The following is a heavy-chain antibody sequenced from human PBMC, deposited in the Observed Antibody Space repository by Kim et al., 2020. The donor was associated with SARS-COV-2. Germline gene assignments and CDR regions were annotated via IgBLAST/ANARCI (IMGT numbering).Heavy chain of an antibody. V-gene: IGHV1-3*01. J-gene: IGHJ6*02. CDR3: ARDPRITIFGVSPYYYYGMDV. CDR1: GYTFTSYA. Sequence: ASVKVSCKASGYTFTSYAMHWVRRAPGQRLEWMGWINAGYGNTKYSQKFQGRVTITRDTSASTAYMELSSLRSEDTAVYYCARDPRITIFGVSPYYYYGMDVWGQGTTVTVSS. CDR2: INAGYGNT. D-gene: IGHD3-3*01.